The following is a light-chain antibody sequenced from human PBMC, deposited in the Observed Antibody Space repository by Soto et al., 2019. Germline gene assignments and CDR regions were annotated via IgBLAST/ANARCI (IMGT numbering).Light chain of an antibody. CDR3: QHYNRYSEA. CDR2: KAS. CDR1: QTISSW. V-gene: IGKV1-5*03. Sequence: DIQMTQSPSTLSGSVGDRVTITCPASQTISSWLAWYQQKPGKAPKLLIYKASTLKSGVPSRLSGSGSGTEFTLTISSLQPDDFATYYCQHYNRYSEAFGQGTKVDIK. J-gene: IGKJ1*01.